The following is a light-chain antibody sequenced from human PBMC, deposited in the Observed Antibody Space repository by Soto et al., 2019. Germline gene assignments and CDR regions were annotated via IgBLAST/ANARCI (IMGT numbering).Light chain of an antibody. J-gene: IGLJ1*01. CDR1: GSDIGAYNY. Sequence: QSVLTQHASVSGTPGQSITISCTGSGSDIGAYNYVSWYQQHPGKAPKLLIHGVTRRPSGVSSRFSASKSAYTASLTISGLQAEDEANYYCSSFTTSYFYVFGPGTKSPS. CDR3: SSFTTSYFYV. CDR2: GVT. V-gene: IGLV2-14*01.